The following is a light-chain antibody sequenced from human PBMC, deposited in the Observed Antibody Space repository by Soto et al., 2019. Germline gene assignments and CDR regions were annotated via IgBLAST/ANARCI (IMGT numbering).Light chain of an antibody. J-gene: IGKJ3*01. Sequence: EIVLTQSPGTLSLSPGERATLSCRASQSVSSSYLAWYQQKPGQAPRLLIYGASSRFTGIPDRFSGSGSGTDFTLTISRLEPEDFAVYYCQQYGSSPSFTFGHGTKVDIK. V-gene: IGKV3-20*01. CDR2: GAS. CDR1: QSVSSSY. CDR3: QQYGSSPSFT.